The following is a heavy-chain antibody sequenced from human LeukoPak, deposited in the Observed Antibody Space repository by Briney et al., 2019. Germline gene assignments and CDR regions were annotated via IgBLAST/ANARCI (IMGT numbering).Heavy chain of an antibody. CDR3: AKRPSNYGDYVTYFDY. J-gene: IGHJ4*02. Sequence: GGSLRLSCAASGFSFISYGMHWVRQAPGKGLEWVGVISDDGRNKNYADSVKGRFTISRDNSEDTLYLQMNSLRDEDTAVYYCAKRPSNYGDYVTYFDYWGQGTLVTVSS. CDR1: GFSFISYG. V-gene: IGHV3-30*18. D-gene: IGHD4-17*01. CDR2: ISDDGRNK.